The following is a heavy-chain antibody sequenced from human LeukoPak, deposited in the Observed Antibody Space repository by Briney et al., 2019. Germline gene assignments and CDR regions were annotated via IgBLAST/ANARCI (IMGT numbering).Heavy chain of an antibody. V-gene: IGHV4-39*07. J-gene: IGHJ6*03. CDR1: GGSISSSSYY. D-gene: IGHD3-10*01. Sequence: SETLSLTCTVSGGSISSSSYYWGWIRRPPGKGLEWIGSIYYSGSTYYNPSLKSRVTISADTSKNQFSLKLRSVTAADTAVYYCARGLREFGYYYYHMDVWGKGTAVTVSS. CDR3: ARGLREFGYYYYHMDV. CDR2: IYYSGST.